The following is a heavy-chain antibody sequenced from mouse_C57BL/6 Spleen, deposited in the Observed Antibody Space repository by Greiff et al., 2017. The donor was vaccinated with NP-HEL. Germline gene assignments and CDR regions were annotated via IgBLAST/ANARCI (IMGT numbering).Heavy chain of an antibody. D-gene: IGHD1-1*01. Sequence: QVQLQQPGTELVKPGASVKLSCKASGYTFTSYWMHWVKQRPGQGLEWIGNINPSNGGTNYNEKFKSKATLTVGKSSSTAYMQLSSLTSEDSAVYYCARSLYYYGSSYGYAMDYWGQGTSVTVSS. CDR1: GYTFTSYW. CDR2: INPSNGGT. CDR3: ARSLYYYGSSYGYAMDY. V-gene: IGHV1-53*01. J-gene: IGHJ4*01.